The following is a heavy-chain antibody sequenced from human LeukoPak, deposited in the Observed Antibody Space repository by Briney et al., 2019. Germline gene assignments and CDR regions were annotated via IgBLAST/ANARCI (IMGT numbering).Heavy chain of an antibody. Sequence: GRSLRLSCAASGFTFSSYGMHWVRQAPGKGLEWVAVISYDGSNKYYADSVKGRFTISRDNSKNTLYLQMNSLRAEDTAVYSCARWGLAYTIDYWGQGTLVTVSS. J-gene: IGHJ4*02. CDR1: GFTFSSYG. CDR3: ARWGLAYTIDY. V-gene: IGHV3-30*03. D-gene: IGHD2-21*01. CDR2: ISYDGSNK.